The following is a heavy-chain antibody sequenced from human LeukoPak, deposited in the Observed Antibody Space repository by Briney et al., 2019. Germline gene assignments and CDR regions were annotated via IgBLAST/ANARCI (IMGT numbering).Heavy chain of an antibody. V-gene: IGHV3-23*01. CDR1: GFSFSSYA. Sequence: PGGSLRLSCTASGFSFSSYAMNWVRQAPGKGLEWVSAISGSGGSTYYADSVKGRFTISRDNSKNTLYLQMNSLRAEDTAVYYCAKDRFYCSGGSCYLLYEMDYWGQGTLVTVSS. D-gene: IGHD2-15*01. CDR2: ISGSGGST. CDR3: AKDRFYCSGGSCYLLYEMDY. J-gene: IGHJ4*02.